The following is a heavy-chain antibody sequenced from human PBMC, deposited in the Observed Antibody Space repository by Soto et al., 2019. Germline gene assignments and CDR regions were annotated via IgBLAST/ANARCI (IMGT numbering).Heavy chain of an antibody. CDR1: GGSISSGDYY. CDR3: ARVAGATLADY. Sequence: SETLSLTCTVSGGSISSGDYYWSWIRQPPGKGLEWIGYIYYSGSTYYNPSLKSRVTISVDTSKNQFSLKLSSVTAADTAVYYCARVAGATLADYWGQGTLVTVSS. D-gene: IGHD1-26*01. J-gene: IGHJ4*02. V-gene: IGHV4-30-4*01. CDR2: IYYSGST.